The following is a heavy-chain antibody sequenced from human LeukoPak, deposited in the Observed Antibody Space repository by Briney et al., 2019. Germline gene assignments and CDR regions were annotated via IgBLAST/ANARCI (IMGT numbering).Heavy chain of an antibody. J-gene: IGHJ4*02. CDR3: AKDELGLWILNYFDY. V-gene: IGHV3-30*04. Sequence: GGSLRLSCAASGFTFSSYAMHWVRQAPGKGLEWVAVISYDGSNKYYADSVKGRFTISRDNSKNTLYLQMNSLRAEDTAVYYCAKDELGLWILNYFDYWGQGTLVTVSS. D-gene: IGHD5-18*01. CDR2: ISYDGSNK. CDR1: GFTFSSYA.